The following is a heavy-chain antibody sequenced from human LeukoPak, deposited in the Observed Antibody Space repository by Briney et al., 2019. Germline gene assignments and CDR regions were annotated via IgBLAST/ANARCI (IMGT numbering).Heavy chain of an antibody. Sequence: SETLSLTCAVSGGSISSGGYSWSWIRQPPGKGLEWIGYIYHSGSTCYNPSLKSRVTISVDRSKNQFSLKLSSVTAADTAVYYCARRDSSRACLDVWGKGTTVTVSS. J-gene: IGHJ6*04. V-gene: IGHV4-30-2*01. CDR3: ARRDSSRACLDV. CDR1: GGSISSGGYS. CDR2: IYHSGST. D-gene: IGHD6-13*01.